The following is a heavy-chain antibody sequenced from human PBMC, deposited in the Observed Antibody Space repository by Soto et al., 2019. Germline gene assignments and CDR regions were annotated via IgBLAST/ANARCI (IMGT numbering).Heavy chain of an antibody. Sequence: PGGSLRLSCAASGFIFSNTNMNWLRQAPGKGLQWVSYISTTGGTIYYADSVRGRFTISRDNAKNTLYLQMNSLRAEDTAVYYCAKDFIVLVPAAIGAGLVNYYGMDVWGQGTTVTVSS. CDR3: AKDFIVLVPAAIGAGLVNYYGMDV. V-gene: IGHV3-48*01. CDR1: GFIFSNTN. J-gene: IGHJ6*02. CDR2: ISTTGGTI. D-gene: IGHD2-2*02.